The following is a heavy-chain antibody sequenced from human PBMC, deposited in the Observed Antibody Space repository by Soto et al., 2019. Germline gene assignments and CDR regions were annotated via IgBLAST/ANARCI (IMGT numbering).Heavy chain of an antibody. V-gene: IGHV1-69*12. J-gene: IGHJ4*02. CDR1: GTTFSNYA. CDR3: VRATDYEGYFDY. Sequence: QVRLVQSGAEVKKTGSSVKVSCKASGTTFSNYAIGWVRQAPGQGLEWMGGIILPFGTPNYAQKFQGRVTSTADQSITTALMELRGLRSENTAVFFCVRATDYEGYFDYWGQGTLVTVSS. CDR2: IILPFGTP. D-gene: IGHD3-22*01.